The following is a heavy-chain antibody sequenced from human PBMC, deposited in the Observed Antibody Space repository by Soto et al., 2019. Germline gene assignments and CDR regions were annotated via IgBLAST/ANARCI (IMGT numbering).Heavy chain of an antibody. CDR2: IYHSGST. V-gene: IGHV4-30-2*01. D-gene: IGHD4-17*01. J-gene: IGHJ4*02. Sequence: TLSLTCAVSGGSISSGGYSWSWIRQPPGKGLEWIGYIYHSGSTYYNPSLKSRVTISVDRSKNQFSLKLSSVTAADTAVYYCARGLNYGYFDYWGQGTLVTVSS. CDR1: GGSISSGGYS. CDR3: ARGLNYGYFDY.